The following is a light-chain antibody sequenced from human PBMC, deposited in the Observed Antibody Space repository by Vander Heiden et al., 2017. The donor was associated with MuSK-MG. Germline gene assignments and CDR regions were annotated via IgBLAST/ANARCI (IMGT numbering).Light chain of an antibody. V-gene: IGKV1-27*01. CDR1: QGISSY. CDR2: GAS. J-gene: IGKJ4*01. CDR3: QRTDYAPSLT. Sequence: DIQLTQSPSSLSASVGDRVTITCRVSQGISSYLNCSRQKPGKGPKLQIYGASNLQSGVPSRFRGSGYGTDFTLTISSRQLEDVAPYYGQRTDYAPSLTFGGRTKVEIK.